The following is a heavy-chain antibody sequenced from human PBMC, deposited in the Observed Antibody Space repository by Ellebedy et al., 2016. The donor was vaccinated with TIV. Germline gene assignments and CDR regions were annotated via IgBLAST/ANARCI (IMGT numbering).Heavy chain of an antibody. CDR2: IWYDGSIK. CDR3: ASLDFDY. V-gene: IGHV3-33*01. J-gene: IGHJ4*02. Sequence: GESLKISCAASGLTFSRYGMHWIRQAPDKGLEWVAVIWYDGSIKYLADSVKGRFTISRDNFNNTLYLQMNSLRAEDTAVYWCASLDFDYWGQGTLVTVSS. CDR1: GLTFSRYG.